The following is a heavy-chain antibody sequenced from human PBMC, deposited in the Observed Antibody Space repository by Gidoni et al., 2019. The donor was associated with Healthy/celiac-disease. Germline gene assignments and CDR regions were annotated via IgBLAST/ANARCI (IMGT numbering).Heavy chain of an antibody. CDR1: GLTFSSYA. J-gene: IGHJ3*02. V-gene: IGHV3-23*01. CDR3: AKPTGDHGMGAFDI. Sequence: EVKLLESGGGLVQPGGSLRLSCAASGLTFSSYAMSWVRQAPGKVLEWVSAISGSGGSTYYADSVKGRFTISRDNSNNTLYLQMNSLRAEDTAVYYCAKPTGDHGMGAFDIWGQGTMVTVSS. D-gene: IGHD7-27*01. CDR2: ISGSGGST.